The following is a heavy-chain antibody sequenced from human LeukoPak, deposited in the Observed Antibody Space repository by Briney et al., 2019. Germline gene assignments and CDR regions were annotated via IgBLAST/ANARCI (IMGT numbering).Heavy chain of an antibody. Sequence: SVKVFCKASGGTFSSYAISWVRQAPGQGLEWMGGIIPIFGTANYAQKFQGRVTITADKSTSTAYMELSSLRSEDTAVYYCAGGYSYGLRLDYWGQGTLVTVSS. CDR3: AGGYSYGLRLDY. CDR2: IIPIFGTA. D-gene: IGHD5-18*01. CDR1: GGTFSSYA. J-gene: IGHJ4*02. V-gene: IGHV1-69*06.